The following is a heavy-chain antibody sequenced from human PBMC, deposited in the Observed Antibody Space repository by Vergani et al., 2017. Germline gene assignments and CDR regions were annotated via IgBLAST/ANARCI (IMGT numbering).Heavy chain of an antibody. CDR1: GYSFTSYW. Sequence: EVQLVQSGAEVKKPGESLKISCKGSGYSFTSYWTGWVRQMPGKGLEWMGIIYPGDSDTRYSPSFQGQVTISADKSISTAYLQWSSLKASDTAMYYCARIKRRSGAGNLFRRWGDNWFDPWGQGTLVTVSS. J-gene: IGHJ5*02. V-gene: IGHV5-51*01. CDR2: IYPGDSDT. CDR3: ARIKRRSGAGNLFRRWGDNWFDP. D-gene: IGHD1-7*01.